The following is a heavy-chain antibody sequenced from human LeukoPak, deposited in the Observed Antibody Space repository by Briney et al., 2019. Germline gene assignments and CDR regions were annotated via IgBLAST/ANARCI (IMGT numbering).Heavy chain of an antibody. CDR3: TRDGVPAPEEFDY. V-gene: IGHV1-2*02. CDR2: IVVDSGAT. D-gene: IGHD2-2*01. J-gene: IGHJ4*02. Sequence: ASVKVSCTASGFTFNAYYVHWVRQAPGQGLEWMGWIVVDSGATNYAPKFQGRVTMTRDTSISTAYMELSRLRSDDTALYYCTRDGVPAPEEFDYWGQGTLVTVSS. CDR1: GFTFNAYY.